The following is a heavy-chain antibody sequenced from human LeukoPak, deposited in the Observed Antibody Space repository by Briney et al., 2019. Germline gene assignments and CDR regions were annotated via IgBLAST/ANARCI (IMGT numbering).Heavy chain of an antibody. D-gene: IGHD3-10*01. V-gene: IGHV3-7*01. CDR2: INQDGREK. CDR3: AKGGDYGDY. J-gene: IGHJ4*02. CDR1: GFPISIYW. Sequence: GGSLTLSCEVSGFPISIYWMTWVRQVPGKGLQWVANINQDGREKCYMDSMKGPLNISRDNTENSVFLQVTSLRPEDTGIYCYAKGGDYGDYWGQGTLVAVSS.